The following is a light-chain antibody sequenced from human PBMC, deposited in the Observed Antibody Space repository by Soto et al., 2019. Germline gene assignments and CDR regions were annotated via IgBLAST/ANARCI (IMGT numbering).Light chain of an antibody. CDR1: EDISSY. Sequence: IQLTQSPSSLSASVGDRVTFTCRASEDISSYLVWYQQKPGAAPKLLIYAASALHSGVPSRFSGSGSGTDFTLTISSLHPEDVAVYFCQQFKNYPITFGQGTRLEIK. CDR2: AAS. J-gene: IGKJ5*01. CDR3: QQFKNYPIT. V-gene: IGKV1-9*01.